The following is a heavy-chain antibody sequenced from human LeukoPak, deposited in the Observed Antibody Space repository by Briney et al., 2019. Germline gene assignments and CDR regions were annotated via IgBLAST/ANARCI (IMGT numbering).Heavy chain of an antibody. CDR2: IGTSGNTI. D-gene: IGHD4-17*01. J-gene: IGHJ3*02. CDR3: ARGPYAGAIDI. CDR1: GFTFSDYD. V-gene: IGHV3-11*01. Sequence: GGSLRLSCAASGFTFSDYDMSWIRQAPGKGLEWISYIGTSGNTIHYADPVKGRFIISRDNAKNSLYLQMNSLRAEDMAVYSCARGPYAGAIDIWGQGTKVTISS.